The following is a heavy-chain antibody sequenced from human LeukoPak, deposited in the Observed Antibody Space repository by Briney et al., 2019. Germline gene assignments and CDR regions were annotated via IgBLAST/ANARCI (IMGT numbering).Heavy chain of an antibody. CDR1: DDSITSSNW. J-gene: IGHJ5*02. V-gene: IGHV4/OR15-8*01. Sequence: KPSETLSLTCVVSDDSITSSNWWNWVRQTPGKGLEWIGEIYHSGSAYYNPSLQTRVTISVDKSKNQFSLNLSSMTAADTAVYYCARVRAGCSSTSCYLDPWGQGTLVTVSS. D-gene: IGHD2-2*01. CDR2: IYHSGSA. CDR3: ARVRAGCSSTSCYLDP.